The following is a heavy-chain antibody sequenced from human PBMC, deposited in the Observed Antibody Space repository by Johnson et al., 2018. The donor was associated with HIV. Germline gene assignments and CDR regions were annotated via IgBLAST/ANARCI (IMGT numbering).Heavy chain of an antibody. CDR3: ARDRAVAATSGAGAFDI. CDR2: IYSGDST. Sequence: VQLVESGGGLVQPGGSLRLSCAASGFTVSSNYMSWVRQAPGKGLEWVSVIYSGDSTNYADSVTGRFTISRDNSKNTLYLQMNSLRAEDTAVYYCARDRAVAATSGAGAFDIWGQGTMVTVSS. J-gene: IGHJ3*02. CDR1: GFTVSSNY. D-gene: IGHD2-15*01. V-gene: IGHV3-66*02.